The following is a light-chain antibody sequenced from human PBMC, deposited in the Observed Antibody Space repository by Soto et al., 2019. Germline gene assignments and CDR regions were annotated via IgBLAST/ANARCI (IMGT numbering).Light chain of an antibody. CDR1: QSVSSN. Sequence: IVMTQSPATLSVSPGERATLSCRASQSVSSNLAWYQQKPGQAPRLLIYGASTRATGIPARFSGSGSGTELTLTISSPQSEDFAVYYCQQYNNWPFTFGPGTKVDIK. J-gene: IGKJ3*01. CDR2: GAS. CDR3: QQYNNWPFT. V-gene: IGKV3-15*01.